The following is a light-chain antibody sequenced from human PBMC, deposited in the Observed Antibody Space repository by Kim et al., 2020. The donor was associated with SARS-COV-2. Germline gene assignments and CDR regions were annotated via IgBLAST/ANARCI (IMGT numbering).Light chain of an antibody. CDR2: GAS. J-gene: IGKJ4*01. CDR3: QQYGSSPLT. CDR1: QSVSSSY. Sequence: SPGERATLSCRARQSVSSSYLAWCQQKPGQAPRLLIYGASSRATGIPDRFSGSGSGTDFTLTISRLEPEDFAVYYCQQYGSSPLTFGGGTKVDIK. V-gene: IGKV3-20*01.